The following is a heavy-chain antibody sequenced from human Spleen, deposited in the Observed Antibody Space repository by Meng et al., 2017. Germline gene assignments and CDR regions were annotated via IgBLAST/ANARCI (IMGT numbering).Heavy chain of an antibody. Sequence: VRAQQWGAGRLEPLETLLRTCAGYGGSFSGYYWGWSRQRPGKGLEWIGEINHSGRTHYNPSLKSRVTISVDTSKNQFSLKLSSVTAADTAVYYCARGRISTYWYFDLWDRGTLVTVSS. CDR2: INHSGRT. V-gene: IGHV4-34*01. J-gene: IGHJ2*01. CDR1: GGSFSGYY. D-gene: IGHD2/OR15-2a*01. CDR3: ARGRISTYWYFDL.